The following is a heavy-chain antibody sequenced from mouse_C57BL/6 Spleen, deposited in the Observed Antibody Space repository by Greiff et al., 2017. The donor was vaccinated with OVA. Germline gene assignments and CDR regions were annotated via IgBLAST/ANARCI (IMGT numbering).Heavy chain of an antibody. J-gene: IGHJ2*01. Sequence: QVQLQQSGPELVKPGASVKISCKASGYAFSSSWMHWVKQRPGKGLGWIGRIYPGDGDTNYNGKFKGKATLTADKSSSTAYMQLSSLTSEASAVYFCARERDYYGLPFDYWGQGTTLTVSS. CDR2: IYPGDGDT. CDR3: ARERDYYGLPFDY. V-gene: IGHV1-82*01. CDR1: GYAFSSSW. D-gene: IGHD1-1*01.